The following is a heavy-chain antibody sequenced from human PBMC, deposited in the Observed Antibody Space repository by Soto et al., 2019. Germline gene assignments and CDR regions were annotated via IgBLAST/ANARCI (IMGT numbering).Heavy chain of an antibody. J-gene: IGHJ4*02. CDR3: ARHSPYCGGDCYSYDY. V-gene: IGHV4-59*08. CDR2: IYYSGST. CDR1: GGSISSYY. D-gene: IGHD2-21*02. Sequence: SETLSLTCTVSGGSISSYYWSWIRQPPGKGLEWIGYIYYSGSTNYNPSLKSRVTISVDTSKNQFSLKLSSVTAADTAVYYCARHSPYCGGDCYSYDYWGQGTLVTVS.